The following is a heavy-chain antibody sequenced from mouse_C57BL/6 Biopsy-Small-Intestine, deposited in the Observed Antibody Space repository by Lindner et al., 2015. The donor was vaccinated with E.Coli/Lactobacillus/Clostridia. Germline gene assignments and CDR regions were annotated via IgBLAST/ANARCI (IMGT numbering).Heavy chain of an antibody. Sequence: SGPEMVKPGASVKISCKASGYAFSNSWMNWVKQRPGEGLEWIGRIYPGNGNTNFNGKFKDKATLSVDKSSSTAYMQLNSLTSEDSAVYFCARSENWDWFAYWGQGTLVAVSA. J-gene: IGHJ3*01. CDR3: ARSENWDWFAY. V-gene: IGHV1-82*01. D-gene: IGHD4-1*01. CDR1: GYAFSNSW. CDR2: IYPGNGNT.